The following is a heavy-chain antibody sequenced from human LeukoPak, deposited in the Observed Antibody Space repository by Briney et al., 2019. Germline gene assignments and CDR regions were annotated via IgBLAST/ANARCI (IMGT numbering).Heavy chain of an antibody. CDR1: GFTFSSYS. CDR2: ISSSSSTI. Sequence: GGSLRLSCAAPGFTFSSYSMNWVRQAPGKGLEWVSYISSSSSTIYYADSVKGRFTISRDNAKNSLYLQMNSLRAEDTAVYYCAKERCSSTSCYKLGGDAFDIWGQGTMVTVSS. CDR3: AKERCSSTSCYKLGGDAFDI. J-gene: IGHJ3*02. V-gene: IGHV3-48*04. D-gene: IGHD2-2*02.